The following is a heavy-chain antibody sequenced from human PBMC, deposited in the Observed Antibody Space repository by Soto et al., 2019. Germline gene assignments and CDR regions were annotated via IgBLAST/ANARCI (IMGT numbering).Heavy chain of an antibody. CDR3: AKDLEVYGDYVGLFGY. D-gene: IGHD4-17*01. Sequence: QVQLVESGGGVVQPGRSLRLSCAASGFTFSSYGMHWVRQAPGTGLEWVAVISYDGSNKYYADSVKGLFTISRDNSKNTLYLQMNSLRAEDTAVYYCAKDLEVYGDYVGLFGYWGQGTLVTVSA. J-gene: IGHJ4*02. CDR1: GFTFSSYG. CDR2: ISYDGSNK. V-gene: IGHV3-30*18.